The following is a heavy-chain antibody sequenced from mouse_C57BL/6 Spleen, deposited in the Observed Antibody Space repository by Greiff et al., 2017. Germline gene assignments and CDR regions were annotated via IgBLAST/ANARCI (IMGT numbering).Heavy chain of an antibody. D-gene: IGHD4-1*01. CDR1: GYTFTSYW. CDR2: INPSSGYT. Sequence: VQGVESGAELAKPGASVKLSCKASGYTFTSYWMHWVKQRPGQGLEWIGYINPSSGYTKYNQKFKDKATLTADKSSSTAYMQLSSLTYEDSAVYYCARSGTDWYFDVWGTGTTVTVSS. J-gene: IGHJ1*03. V-gene: IGHV1-7*01. CDR3: ARSGTDWYFDV.